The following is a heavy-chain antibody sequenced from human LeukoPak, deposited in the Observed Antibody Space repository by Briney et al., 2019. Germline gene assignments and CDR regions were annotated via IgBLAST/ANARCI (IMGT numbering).Heavy chain of an antibody. D-gene: IGHD6-19*01. V-gene: IGHV3-23*01. Sequence: PGGSLRLSCAASGITFSNHSMSWVRQAPGKGLEWVSHIVGSGGVTSYAGSVKGRFTISRDNSKSTVYLVMNSLRAEDTATYYCAKGPYSSEYFCDFWGQGTLVTVSS. J-gene: IGHJ4*02. CDR3: AKGPYSSEYFCDF. CDR2: IVGSGGVT. CDR1: GITFSNHS.